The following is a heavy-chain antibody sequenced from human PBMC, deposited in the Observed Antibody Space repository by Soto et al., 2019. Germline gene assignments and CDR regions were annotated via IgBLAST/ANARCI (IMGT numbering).Heavy chain of an antibody. CDR2: INHSGST. Sequence: SETLSLTCAVYGGSFSGYYWSWIRQPPGKGLEWIGEINHSGSTNYNPSLKSRVTISVDTSKNQFSLKLSSVTAADTAVYYCARGPYSSSWYRPYYYYGMDVWGQGTTVTVSS. CDR3: ARGPYSSSWYRPYYYYGMDV. V-gene: IGHV4-34*01. D-gene: IGHD6-13*01. J-gene: IGHJ6*02. CDR1: GGSFSGYY.